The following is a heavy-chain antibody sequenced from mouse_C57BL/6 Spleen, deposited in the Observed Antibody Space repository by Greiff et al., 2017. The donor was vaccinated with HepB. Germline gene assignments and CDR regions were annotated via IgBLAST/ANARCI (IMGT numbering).Heavy chain of an antibody. V-gene: IGHV3-6*01. D-gene: IGHD2-1*01. CDR1: GYSITSGYY. CDR2: ISYDGSN. CDR3: AREDYGNYEAMDY. Sequence: ESGPGLVKPSQSLSLTCSVTGYSITSGYYWNWIRQFPGNKLEWMGYISYDGSNNYNPSLKNRISITRDTSKNQFFLKLNSVTTEDTATYYCAREDYGNYEAMDYWGQGTSVTVSS. J-gene: IGHJ4*01.